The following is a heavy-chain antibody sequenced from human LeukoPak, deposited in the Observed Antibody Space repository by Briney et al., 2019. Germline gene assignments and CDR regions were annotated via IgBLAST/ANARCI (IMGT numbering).Heavy chain of an antibody. CDR1: GFTFSSYA. CDR3: AKIPEYSSFYWYFDL. J-gene: IGHJ2*01. V-gene: IGHV3-23*01. CDR2: ISGSGGST. D-gene: IGHD6-6*01. Sequence: GGSLRLFCAASGFTFSSYAMSWVRQAPGKGLEWVSAISGSGGSTYYADSVKGRFTISRDNSKNTLYLQMNSLRAEDTAVYYCAKIPEYSSFYWYFDLWGRGTLVTVSS.